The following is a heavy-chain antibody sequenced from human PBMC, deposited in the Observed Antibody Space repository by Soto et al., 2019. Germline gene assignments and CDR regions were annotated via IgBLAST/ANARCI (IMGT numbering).Heavy chain of an antibody. CDR3: AGGDSNRWSDF. Sequence: QVQLVESGGGVVQPGRSLRLSCAASGFTFRSYAMDWVRQAPGKGLEWVAVISYDGANKYYADAVRGRFTISRDNSNKPLTLQTNSLRPEHTAVYYFAGGDSNRWSDFWGQGTLVTVSS. CDR1: GFTFRSYA. V-gene: IGHV3-30*07. D-gene: IGHD6-13*01. J-gene: IGHJ4*02. CDR2: ISYDGANK.